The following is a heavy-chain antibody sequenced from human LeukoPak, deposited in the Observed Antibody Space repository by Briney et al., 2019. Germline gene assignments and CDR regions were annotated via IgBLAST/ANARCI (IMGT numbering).Heavy chain of an antibody. CDR2: INGSGGST. V-gene: IGHV3-23*01. CDR1: GFTFSTYA. J-gene: IGHJ5*02. CDR3: AKGGGLRFDP. Sequence: PGGSLRLSCVASGFTFSTYAMSWVRQAPGKGLEWVSDINGSGGSTHYADSVKGRFTISRDNAKNTLYLQMNNLKFEDTAVYYCAKGGGLRFDPWGQGTLVTVSS.